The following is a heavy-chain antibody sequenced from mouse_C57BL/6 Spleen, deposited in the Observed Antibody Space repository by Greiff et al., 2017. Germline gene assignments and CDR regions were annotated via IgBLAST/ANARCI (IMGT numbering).Heavy chain of an antibody. V-gene: IGHV5-6*01. D-gene: IGHD4-1*01. CDR3: ARHGLGAWFAY. CDR1: GFTFSSYG. Sequence: EVQGVESGGDLVKPGGSLKLSCAASGFTFSSYGMSWVRQTPDKRLEWVATISSGGSYTYYPDSVKGRFTISRDNAKNTLYLQMSSLKSEDTAMYYCARHGLGAWFAYWGQGTLVTVSA. CDR2: ISSGGSYT. J-gene: IGHJ3*01.